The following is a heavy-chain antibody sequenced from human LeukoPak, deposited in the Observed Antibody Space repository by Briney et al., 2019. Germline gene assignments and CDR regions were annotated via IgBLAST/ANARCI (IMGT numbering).Heavy chain of an antibody. D-gene: IGHD4-23*01. Sequence: GGSLRLSCAASGFTFSSYAMNWVRQAPGKGLVWVSRIASDGSSTTYADSVKGRFSISRDNAKNTLYLQMNSLRVEDTAVYYCARGRPHGNDYWGQGTLVTVSS. CDR2: IASDGSST. CDR1: GFTFSSYA. CDR3: ARGRPHGNDY. J-gene: IGHJ4*02. V-gene: IGHV3-74*01.